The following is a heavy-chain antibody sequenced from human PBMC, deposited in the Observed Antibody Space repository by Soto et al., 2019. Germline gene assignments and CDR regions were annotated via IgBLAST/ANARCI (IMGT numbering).Heavy chain of an antibody. J-gene: IGHJ4*01. V-gene: IGHV5-51*01. D-gene: IGHD3-10*01. CDR3: SIHRHYHGAAFDS. Sequence: PGESLKISCKGSGYTFTNYWIGWVRQMPGKGLEWMGVIYPGDSDTKYNPSFQGQVTISADKSITTTYLQWSSLKASDTAIYYCSIHRHYHGAAFDSWGHGTLVTVSS. CDR2: IYPGDSDT. CDR1: GYTFTNYW.